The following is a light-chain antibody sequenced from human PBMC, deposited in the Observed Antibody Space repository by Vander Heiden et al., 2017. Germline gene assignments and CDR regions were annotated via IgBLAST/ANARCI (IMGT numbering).Light chain of an antibody. Sequence: DIQMTQSPSTLSASVGGRVTITCRASQSISSRLAWYQQKPGKAPKLLIYKASSLQSGVPPRFSGSGSGTEFTLTISSLQPDDFATYYCQQYHSPPWTFGQGTKVEIK. CDR1: QSISSR. CDR3: QQYHSPPWT. CDR2: KAS. J-gene: IGKJ1*01. V-gene: IGKV1-5*03.